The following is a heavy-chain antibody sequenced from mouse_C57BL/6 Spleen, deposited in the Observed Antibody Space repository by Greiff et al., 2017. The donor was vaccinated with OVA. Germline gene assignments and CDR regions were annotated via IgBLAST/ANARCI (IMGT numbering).Heavy chain of an antibody. CDR3: ARYRGPWYFDV. V-gene: IGHV1-69*01. Sequence: QVQLKQPGAELVMPGASVKLSCKASGYTFTSYWMHWVKQRPGQGLEWIGEIDPSDSYTNYNQKFKGKSTLTVDKSSSTAYMQLSSLTSEDSAVYYCARYRGPWYFDVWGTGTTVTVSS. CDR2: IDPSDSYT. J-gene: IGHJ1*03. CDR1: GYTFTSYW. D-gene: IGHD3-1*01.